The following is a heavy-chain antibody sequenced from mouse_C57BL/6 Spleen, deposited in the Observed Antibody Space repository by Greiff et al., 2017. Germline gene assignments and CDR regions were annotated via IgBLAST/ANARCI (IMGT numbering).Heavy chain of an antibody. CDR1: GYAFSSSW. J-gene: IGHJ3*01. CDR2: IYPGDGDT. Sequence: VQLQQSGPELVKPGASVKISCKASGYAFSSSWMNWVKQRPGKGLEWIGRIYPGDGDTNYNGKFKGKATLTADKSSSTAYMQLSSLTSEDSAVYFCFYYEAWFAYWGQGTLVTVSA. V-gene: IGHV1-82*01. CDR3: FYYEAWFAY. D-gene: IGHD2-4*01.